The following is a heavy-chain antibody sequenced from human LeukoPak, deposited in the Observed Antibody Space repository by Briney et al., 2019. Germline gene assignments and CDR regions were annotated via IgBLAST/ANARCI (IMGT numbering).Heavy chain of an antibody. Sequence: GGSLRLSCAASGNTFSRDGMHWVRQAPGKGLEWVAVISYDESTESYADSVKGRFTISRDNSNNTLYLQMSSLRHEDTAVYYCARDRSGTYHYYGMDVWGLGTAVIVSS. CDR1: GNTFSRDG. J-gene: IGHJ6*02. CDR2: ISYDESTE. V-gene: IGHV3-30*03. CDR3: ARDRSGTYHYYGMDV. D-gene: IGHD1-26*01.